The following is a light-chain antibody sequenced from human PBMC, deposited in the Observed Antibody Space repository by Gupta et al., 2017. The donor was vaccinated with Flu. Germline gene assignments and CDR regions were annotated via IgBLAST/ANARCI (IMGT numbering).Light chain of an antibody. CDR1: QNIGNY. CDR2: AAS. CDR3: QESDSAPGFS. J-gene: IGKJ2*03. V-gene: IGKV1-39*01. Sequence: DIQMTQSPSSLSASIGGRVTITCRASQNIGNYLSWYQQKPGKAPKLLIYAASTLQTGVPSRFSGGGFGTHFTLTITSLRSEDFATYYCQESDSAPGFSFGQGTKLEIK.